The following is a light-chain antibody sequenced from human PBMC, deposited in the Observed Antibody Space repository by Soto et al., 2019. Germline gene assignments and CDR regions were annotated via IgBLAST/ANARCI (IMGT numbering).Light chain of an antibody. CDR3: SFYTNRQTRV. Sequence: QSALTQPASVSGSPGQSITISCTGSDSDVGVYDFVSWYQQHPGKAPKLMIYDVSNRPSGVSGRFSGSKSGNTASLTISGLQAEDEADYFLSFYTNRQTRVFGGGTKLTVL. CDR2: DVS. V-gene: IGLV2-14*03. CDR1: DSDVGVYDF. J-gene: IGLJ3*02.